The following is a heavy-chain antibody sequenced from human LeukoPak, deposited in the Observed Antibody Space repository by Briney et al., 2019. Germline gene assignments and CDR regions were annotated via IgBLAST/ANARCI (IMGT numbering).Heavy chain of an antibody. CDR2: IYYSGST. CDR3: ARWGPRDILTGYYPGSWFDP. Sequence: ASETLSLTCTVSGGSFTSSSYYWGWIRQPPGKGLEWIGSIYYSGSTYYNPSLKSRVTISVDTSKNQFSLKLSSVTAADTAVYYCARWGPRDILTGYYPGSWFDPWGQGTLVTVSS. D-gene: IGHD3-9*01. V-gene: IGHV4-39*07. CDR1: GGSFTSSSYY. J-gene: IGHJ5*02.